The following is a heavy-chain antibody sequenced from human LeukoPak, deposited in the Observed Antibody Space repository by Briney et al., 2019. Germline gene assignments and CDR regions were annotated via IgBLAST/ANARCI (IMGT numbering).Heavy chain of an antibody. CDR3: VSVYDSSGYYPF. J-gene: IGHJ4*02. D-gene: IGHD3-22*01. CDR2: VNHSEST. CDR1: GGSFSGYY. V-gene: IGHV4-34*01. Sequence: PSETLSLTCAVYGGSFSGYYWSWIRQPPGKGLEWIGEVNHSESTKYNPSLKSRVTISVDTSKNQFSLKLSSVTAADTAVYYCVSVYDSSGYYPFWGQGTLVTVSS.